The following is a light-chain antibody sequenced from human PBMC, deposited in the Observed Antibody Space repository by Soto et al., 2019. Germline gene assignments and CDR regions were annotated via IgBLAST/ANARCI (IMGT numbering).Light chain of an antibody. CDR3: QQYYNSPIT. J-gene: IGKJ5*01. CDR2: WAS. V-gene: IGKV4-1*01. CDR1: KNLFSNSNNKNF. Sequence: IVITHSPDCLSVSLGTMSTITCKSSKNLFSNSNNKNFLGWYQQKPGRSPKLLIYWASTRDSGVPDRFSGSGSGTDFTLTISSVQAEDVAVYYCQQYYNSPITFGQGTRLEI.